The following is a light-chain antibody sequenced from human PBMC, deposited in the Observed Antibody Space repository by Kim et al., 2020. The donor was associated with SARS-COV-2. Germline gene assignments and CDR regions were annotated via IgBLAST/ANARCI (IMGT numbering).Light chain of an antibody. V-gene: IGKV4-1*01. CDR3: QQYFSTPYT. J-gene: IGKJ2*01. Sequence: RATNNCKSSQSILSSSNNKNYLAWYQQKPGQTTKLLINWASTRESGVPDRFSGSGSGTDFTLTISSLQAEDVAVYYCQQYFSTPYTFGQGTKLEI. CDR2: WAS. CDR1: QSILSSSNNKNY.